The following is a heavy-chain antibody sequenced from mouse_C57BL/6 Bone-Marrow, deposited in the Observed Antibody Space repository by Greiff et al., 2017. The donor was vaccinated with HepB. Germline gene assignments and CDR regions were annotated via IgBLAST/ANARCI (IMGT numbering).Heavy chain of an antibody. Sequence: EVMLVESGGGLVQPGGSMKLSCVASGFTFSNYWMNWVRQSPEKGLEWVAQIRLKSDNYATHYAESVKGRFTISRDDSKSSVYLQMNNLRAEDTGIYYCTENYGSDYAMDYWGQGTSVTVSS. CDR2: IRLKSDNYAT. J-gene: IGHJ4*01. CDR3: TENYGSDYAMDY. V-gene: IGHV6-3*01. D-gene: IGHD1-1*01. CDR1: GFTFSNYW.